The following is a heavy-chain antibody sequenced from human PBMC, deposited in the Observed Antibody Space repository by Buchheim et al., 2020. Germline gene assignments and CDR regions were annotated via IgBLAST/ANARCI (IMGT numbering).Heavy chain of an antibody. J-gene: IGHJ6*02. D-gene: IGHD2-21*02. CDR3: ARTYCGGDCLSYFYGTDV. Sequence: QITLQESGPTLMKPTQTLTLTCTYSGFSLNTRGVGVGWIRQPPGKALEWLALIYWDDDKRFRPSLMTRLTITKDTSKNQVVLKMTNMDSVDTATYYCARTYCGGDCLSYFYGTDVWGQGTT. CDR2: IYWDDDK. V-gene: IGHV2-5*02. CDR1: GFSLNTRGVG.